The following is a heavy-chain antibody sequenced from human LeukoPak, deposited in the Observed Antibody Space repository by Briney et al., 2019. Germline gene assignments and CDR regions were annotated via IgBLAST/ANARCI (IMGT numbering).Heavy chain of an antibody. CDR3: ARPDSSGYRWDAFDI. CDR1: GGSISSYY. D-gene: IGHD3-22*01. CDR2: IYCSGST. J-gene: IGHJ3*02. V-gene: IGHV4-59*08. Sequence: KTSETLSLTCTVSGGSISSYYWSWIRQPPGKGLEWIGYIYCSGSTNYNPSLKSRVTISVDTSKNQFSLKLSSVTAADTAVYYCARPDSSGYRWDAFDIWGQGTMVAVSS.